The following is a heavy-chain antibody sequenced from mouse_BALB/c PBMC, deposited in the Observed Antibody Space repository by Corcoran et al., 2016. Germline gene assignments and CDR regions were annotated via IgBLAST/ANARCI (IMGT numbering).Heavy chain of an antibody. J-gene: IGHJ4*01. CDR3: ARGGYYVGAMDY. CDR2: IDPANGNT. CDR1: GFNIKDTY. Sequence: EVQLQQSGAELVKPGASVKLSCTASGFNIKDTYMHWVKQRPEQGMEWIGRIDPANGNTKYDPKFQGKATITADTSSNTAYLQLSSLTSEDTAVYYCARGGYYVGAMDYWGQGTSVTVSS. D-gene: IGHD2-3*01. V-gene: IGHV14-3*02.